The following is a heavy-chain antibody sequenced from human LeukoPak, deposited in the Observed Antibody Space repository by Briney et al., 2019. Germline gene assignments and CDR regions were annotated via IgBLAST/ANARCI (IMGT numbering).Heavy chain of an antibody. V-gene: IGHV3-49*03. CDR3: TRDRQIQTGFDY. D-gene: IGHD1-14*01. J-gene: IGHJ4*02. CDR2: MRTKAYHGETT. CDR1: GFTFGDYA. Sequence: GGSLRLSCTASGFTFGDYAVVWFRQAPGKGLEWLGFMRTKAYHGETTEYATSVKGRFTISRDDSKNIAYLQMSSLKTEDTAVYYCTRDRQIQTGFDYWGQGTLVTSPQ.